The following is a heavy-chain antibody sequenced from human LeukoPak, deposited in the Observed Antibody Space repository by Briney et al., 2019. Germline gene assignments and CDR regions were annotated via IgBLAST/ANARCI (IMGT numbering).Heavy chain of an antibody. D-gene: IGHD2-21*02. CDR3: AKDFVVVPGNVNYFDY. CDR1: GFTFSNAW. V-gene: IGHV3-23*01. CDR2: ISGSGDNT. Sequence: GGSLRLSCAASGFTFSNAWMSWVRQAPGKGLEWVSAISGSGDNTYYADSVKGRFTVSRDNSKNTLYVQMKSLRAEDTAVYYCAKDFVVVPGNVNYFDYWGQGTLVTVSS. J-gene: IGHJ4*02.